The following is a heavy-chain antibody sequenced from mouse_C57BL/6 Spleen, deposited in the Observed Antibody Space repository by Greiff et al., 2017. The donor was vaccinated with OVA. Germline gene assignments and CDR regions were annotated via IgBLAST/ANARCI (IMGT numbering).Heavy chain of an antibody. CDR2: IYPGSGST. Sequence: QVQLKQPGAELVKPGASVKMSCKASGYTFTSYWITWVKQRPGQGLEWIGDIYPGSGSTNYNEKFKSKATLTVDTSSSTAYLQLSSLTSEDSAVEYCARDGDGSSYKAYDYAMDYWGQGTSVTVSA. CDR1: GYTFTSYW. CDR3: ARDGDGSSYKAYDYAMDY. D-gene: IGHD1-1*01. V-gene: IGHV1-55*01. J-gene: IGHJ4*01.